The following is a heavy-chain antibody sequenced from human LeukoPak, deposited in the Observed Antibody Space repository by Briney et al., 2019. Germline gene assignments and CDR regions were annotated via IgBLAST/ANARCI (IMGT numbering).Heavy chain of an antibody. J-gene: IGHJ5*02. CDR3: AKSKEDCCGSFDP. D-gene: IGHD2-15*01. Sequence: PGGSLRLSCAASGFTFSNYAMSWVRQSAGKGLEWVSAISAITSTTYYSDSVRGRFTISRDISKNTLYLQMNSLRVEDTAVYYCAKSKEDCCGSFDPWGQGTLVTVSS. CDR2: ISAITSTT. CDR1: GFTFSNYA. V-gene: IGHV3-23*01.